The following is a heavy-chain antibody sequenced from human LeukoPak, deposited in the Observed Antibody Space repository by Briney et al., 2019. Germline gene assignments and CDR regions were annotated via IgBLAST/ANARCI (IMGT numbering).Heavy chain of an antibody. J-gene: IGHJ3*02. D-gene: IGHD3-22*01. CDR2: ISSSSGYI. CDR3: ARGTLPDYFDSLDDAFDI. V-gene: IGHV3-21*06. CDR1: GFTFSSYS. Sequence: AGSLRLSCAASGFTFSSYSMNWVRQAPGKGLEWVSSISSSSGYIYYADSVKGRFTISRDNAKNSLYLQMNSLRAEDTAVYYCARGTLPDYFDSLDDAFDIWGQGTMVTVSS.